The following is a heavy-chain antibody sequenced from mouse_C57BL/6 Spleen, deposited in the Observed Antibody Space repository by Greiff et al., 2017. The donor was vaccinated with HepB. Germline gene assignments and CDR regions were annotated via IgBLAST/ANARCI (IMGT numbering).Heavy chain of an antibody. CDR3: TRGGLTGFAY. D-gene: IGHD1-1*01. V-gene: IGHV1-15*01. CDR2: IDPETGGT. CDR1: GYTFTDYE. Sequence: LQQSGAELVRPGASVTLSCKASGYTFTDYEMHWVKQTPVHGLEWIGAIDPETGGTAYNQKFKGKAILTADKSSSTAYMELRSLTSEDSAVYYCTRGGLTGFAYWGQGTLVTVSA. J-gene: IGHJ3*01.